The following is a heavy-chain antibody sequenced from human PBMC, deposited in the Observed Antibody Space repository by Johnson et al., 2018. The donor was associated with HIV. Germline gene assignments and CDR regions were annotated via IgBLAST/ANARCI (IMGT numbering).Heavy chain of an antibody. Sequence: VQLVESGGGLVQPGRSLRLSCAASGFTFDDYAMHWVRQAPGKGLEWVSGINWNGGSTGYADSVKGRFTISRDNAKNSLYLQMNSLRIEDTGLYYCAKDGDDSKNTLYLQINSLKTDDTGVYYCSREVYQMTAFDIWGQGTVVTVSS. CDR1: GFTFDDYA. D-gene: IGHD2-2*01. V-gene: IGHV3-9*01. CDR3: AKDGDDSKNTLYLQINSLKTDDTGVYYCSREVYQMTAFDI. CDR2: INWNGGST. J-gene: IGHJ3*02.